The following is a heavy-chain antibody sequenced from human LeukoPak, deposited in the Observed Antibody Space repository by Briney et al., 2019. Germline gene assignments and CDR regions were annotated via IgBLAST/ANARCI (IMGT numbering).Heavy chain of an antibody. Sequence: SETLSLTCTVSGGSISTYYWSWIRQPAGKGLEWIGRIFTSGSTKYNPSLKSRVTISVDTSKNQFSLKLSSVTAADTAVYYCAREGKITMVRGVIRYYYMDVWGKGTTVTISS. V-gene: IGHV4-4*07. CDR1: GGSISTYY. CDR3: AREGKITMVRGVIRYYYMDV. D-gene: IGHD3-10*01. J-gene: IGHJ6*03. CDR2: IFTSGST.